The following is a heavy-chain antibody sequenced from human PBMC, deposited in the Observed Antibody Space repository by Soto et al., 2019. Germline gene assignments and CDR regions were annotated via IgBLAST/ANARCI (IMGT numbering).Heavy chain of an antibody. CDR1: GFTFGDYA. CDR3: TRSMITFGGVLFDI. CDR2: IRSKAYGGTT. Sequence: HPGGSLSLSCTASGFTFGDYAMSWVRQAPGKGLEWVGFIRSKAYGGTTEYAASVKGRFTISRDDSKSIAYLQMNSLKTEDTAVYYCTRSMITFGGVLFDIWGQGTMVTVSS. D-gene: IGHD3-16*01. J-gene: IGHJ3*02. V-gene: IGHV3-49*04.